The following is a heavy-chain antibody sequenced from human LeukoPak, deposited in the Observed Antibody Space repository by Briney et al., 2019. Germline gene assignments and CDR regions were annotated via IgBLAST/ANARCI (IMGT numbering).Heavy chain of an antibody. V-gene: IGHV5-51*01. Sequence: GESLKISCKASGYSFTSYWIGWVRQMPGKGLEWMGIIYPGDSDTRYSPSFQGQVTISADKSISTAYLQWSSLRASDTAIYYCARLGVALTTVTNYYSYYMDVWGKGTTVTISS. J-gene: IGHJ6*03. D-gene: IGHD4-17*01. CDR1: GYSFTSYW. CDR2: IYPGDSDT. CDR3: ARLGVALTTVTNYYSYYMDV.